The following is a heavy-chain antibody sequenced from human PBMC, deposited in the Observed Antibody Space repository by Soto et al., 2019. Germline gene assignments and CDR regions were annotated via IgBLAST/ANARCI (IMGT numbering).Heavy chain of an antibody. J-gene: IGHJ4*02. V-gene: IGHV1-18*01. D-gene: IGHD2-2*01. CDR3: ARPFWVNNVGSRTSCQYYFDY. CDR1: GYTFTSYG. Sequence: ASVKVSCKASGYTFTSYGISWVRQAPGQGLEWMGWISAYNGNTNYAQKLQGRVTMTEDTPTDTAYMELSSLRSDDTAVYYCARPFWVNNVGSRTSCQYYFDYWGQGPLVPAPS. CDR2: ISAYNGNT.